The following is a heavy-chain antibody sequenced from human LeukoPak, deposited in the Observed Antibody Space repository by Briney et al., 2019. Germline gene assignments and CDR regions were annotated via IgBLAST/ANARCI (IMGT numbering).Heavy chain of an antibody. CDR3: ARGGSPFY. Sequence: LGGSLRLSCSASGFTFSGSWMHWVRQVPGQGLLWVARISGDGSVSTYADSVRGRFTISRDNTKDTLYLQLSSLRAEDTGVFYCARGGSPFYWGQGSRVTVSS. V-gene: IGHV3-74*01. CDR2: ISGDGSVS. J-gene: IGHJ4*02. CDR1: GFTFSGSW.